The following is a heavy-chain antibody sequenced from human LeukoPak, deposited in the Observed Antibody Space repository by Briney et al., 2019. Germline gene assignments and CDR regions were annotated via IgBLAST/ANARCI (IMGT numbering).Heavy chain of an antibody. CDR3: ARDHIVVVTAPAYYYYGMDV. Sequence: GGSLRLSCAASGFTFSSYSMNWVRQAPGKGLEWVSYISSSSSTIYYADSVKGRFTISRDNAKNSLYLQMNSLRDEDTAVYYCARDHIVVVTAPAYYYYGMDVWGQGTTVTVSS. J-gene: IGHJ6*02. CDR1: GFTFSSYS. D-gene: IGHD2-21*02. CDR2: ISSSSSTI. V-gene: IGHV3-48*02.